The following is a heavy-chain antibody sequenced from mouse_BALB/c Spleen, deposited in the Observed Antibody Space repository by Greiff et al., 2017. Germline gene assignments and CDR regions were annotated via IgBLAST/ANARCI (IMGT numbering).Heavy chain of an antibody. J-gene: IGHJ2*01. V-gene: IGHV5-12-1*01. Sequence: EVQRVESGGGLVKPGGSLKLSCAASGFAFSSYDMSWVRQTPEKRLEWVAYISSGGGSTYYPDTVKGRFTISRDNAKNTLYLQMSSLKSEDTAMYYCARNYYGSRGYFDYWGQGTTLTVSS. CDR1: GFAFSSYD. CDR2: ISSGGGST. D-gene: IGHD1-1*01. CDR3: ARNYYGSRGYFDY.